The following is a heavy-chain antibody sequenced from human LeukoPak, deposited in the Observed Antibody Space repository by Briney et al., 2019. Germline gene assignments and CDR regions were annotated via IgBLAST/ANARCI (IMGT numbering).Heavy chain of an antibody. Sequence: SETLSLTCTVSGGSISSYYWSWIRQPPGKGLEWIGYIYYSGSTNYNPSLKSRVTISVDTSKNQFSLKLTSVTAADTAVYYCATDRSVTMIVDFWGQGALVTVSS. CDR2: IYYSGST. D-gene: IGHD3-22*01. CDR3: ATDRSVTMIVDF. V-gene: IGHV4-59*12. CDR1: GGSISSYY. J-gene: IGHJ4*02.